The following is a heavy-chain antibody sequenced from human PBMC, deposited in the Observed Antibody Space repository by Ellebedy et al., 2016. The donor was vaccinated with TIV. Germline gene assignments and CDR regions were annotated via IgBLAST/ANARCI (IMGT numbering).Heavy chain of an antibody. D-gene: IGHD3-10*01. V-gene: IGHV1-69*13. J-gene: IGHJ3*02. CDR3: AREQEKVRGVIRGAFDI. CDR2: IIPIFGTA. CDR1: GGTFSSYA. Sequence: SVKVSCXASGGTFSSYAISWVRQAPGQGLEWMGGIIPIFGTANYAQKFQGRVTITADESTSTAYMELSSLRSEDTAVYYCAREQEKVRGVIRGAFDIWGQGTMVTVSS.